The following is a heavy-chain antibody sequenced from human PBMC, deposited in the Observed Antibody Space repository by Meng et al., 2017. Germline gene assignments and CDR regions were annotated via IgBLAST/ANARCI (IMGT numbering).Heavy chain of an antibody. V-gene: IGHV3-66*01. CDR3: ARGDGSGLYCYYFDY. CDR2: IQSGGRT. Sequence: GESLKISCAASGFTFSDTYMTWVRQAPGKGLGWVSLIQSGGRTYYADSVMGRFTISRDSSKNTVSLRMNSVRTADTAVYFCARGDGSGLYCYYFDYWGQGTVVTVSS. J-gene: IGHJ4*02. D-gene: IGHD6-19*01. CDR1: GFTFSDTY.